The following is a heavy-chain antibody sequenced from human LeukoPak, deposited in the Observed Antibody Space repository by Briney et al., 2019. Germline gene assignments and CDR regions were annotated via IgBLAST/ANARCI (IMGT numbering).Heavy chain of an antibody. CDR1: GFSFSSNW. Sequence: GGSLRLPCAASGFSFSSNWMSWVRQAPGKGLEWVANINQNGSEIYYMNSVKGRFTISRDNAKNSLYPQMNSLRAEDTAMYYCSGASHFDYWGQGTLVSVSS. J-gene: IGHJ4*02. CDR2: INQNGSEI. V-gene: IGHV3-7*01. CDR3: SGASHFDY.